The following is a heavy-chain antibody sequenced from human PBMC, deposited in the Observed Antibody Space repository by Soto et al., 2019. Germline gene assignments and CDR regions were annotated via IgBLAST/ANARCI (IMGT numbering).Heavy chain of an antibody. D-gene: IGHD2-15*01. CDR1: GFTFSSYS. CDR2: ISSSSSYI. J-gene: IGHJ4*02. V-gene: IGHV3-21*01. Sequence: PGGSLRLSCAASGFTFSSYSMNWVRQAPGKGLEWVSSISSSSSYIYYADSVKGRFTISRDNAKNSLYLQMNSLRAEDTAVYYCARDLGYCSGGSCYHSYFDYWGQGTLVTVSS. CDR3: ARDLGYCSGGSCYHSYFDY.